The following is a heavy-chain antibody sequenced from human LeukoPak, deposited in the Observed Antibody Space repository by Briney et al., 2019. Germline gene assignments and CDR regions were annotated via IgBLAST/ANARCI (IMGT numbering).Heavy chain of an antibody. CDR1: GGSISSGDYY. V-gene: IGHV4-30-4*08. Sequence: SETLSLTCTVSGGSISSGDYYWSWIRQPPGKGLEWIGYIYYSGSTYYNPSLKSRVTISVDTSKNQFSLKLSSVTAADTAVYYCATSYDSSGYSPGYFDYWGQGTLVTVSS. CDR3: ATSYDSSGYSPGYFDY. D-gene: IGHD3-22*01. CDR2: IYYSGST. J-gene: IGHJ4*02.